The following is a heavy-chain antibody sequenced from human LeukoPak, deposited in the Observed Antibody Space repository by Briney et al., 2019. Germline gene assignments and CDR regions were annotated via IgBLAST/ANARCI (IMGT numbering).Heavy chain of an antibody. J-gene: IGHJ4*02. CDR1: GGSISSGDYY. D-gene: IGHD4-17*01. Sequence: PSETLSLTCTVSGGSISSGDYYWSWIRQPPGKGLEWIGYIYYSGSTYYNPSLKSRVTISVDTSKNQFSLKLSSVTAADTAVYYCARTTTVLKIYYFDYWGQGTLVTVSS. CDR3: ARTTTVLKIYYFDY. CDR2: IYYSGST. V-gene: IGHV4-30-4*01.